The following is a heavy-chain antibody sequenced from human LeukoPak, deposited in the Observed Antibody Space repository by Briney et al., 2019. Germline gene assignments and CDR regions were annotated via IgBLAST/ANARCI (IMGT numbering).Heavy chain of an antibody. Sequence: SGGSLRLTCAASGFTFSSYAMSWVRQAPGKGLEWVSAISGSGGSTYYADSVKGRFTISRDNSKNTLYLQMNSLRAEDTAVYYCARAVEYYYYGMDVWGKGTTVTVSS. J-gene: IGHJ6*04. CDR1: GFTFSSYA. V-gene: IGHV3-23*01. CDR3: ARAVEYYYYGMDV. D-gene: IGHD6-19*01. CDR2: ISGSGGST.